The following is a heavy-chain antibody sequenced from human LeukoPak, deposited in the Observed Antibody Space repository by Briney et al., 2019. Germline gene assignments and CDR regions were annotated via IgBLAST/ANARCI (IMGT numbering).Heavy chain of an antibody. Sequence: PGGSLRLSCAASGFTFSSYAMSWVRQAPGKGLEWVSAISDSGGRTYYADSVKGRFTISRDNSENTLYLQINSLRAEDTAAYYCAKRDSGTSARVLSTNWYLGYWGQGTLVTVSS. D-gene: IGHD6-13*01. J-gene: IGHJ4*02. V-gene: IGHV3-23*01. CDR2: ISDSGGRT. CDR1: GFTFSSYA. CDR3: AKRDSGTSARVLSTNWYLGY.